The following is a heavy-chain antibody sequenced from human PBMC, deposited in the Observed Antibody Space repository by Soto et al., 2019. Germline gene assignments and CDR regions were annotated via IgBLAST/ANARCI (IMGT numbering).Heavy chain of an antibody. V-gene: IGHV1-18*04. J-gene: IGHJ6*02. CDR1: GYTFTSYG. D-gene: IGHD6-25*01. CDR3: ARDPVDLFGYMDV. Sequence: QGQLVQSGAEVKKPGASVKVSCKASGYTFTSYGISWVRQAPGQGLEWMGWISAKKGNTKYAQKFQGRVTITGDKSTSTIYMGLSSLRSDDTAVYYCARDPVDLFGYMDVWGQGTTVTVSS. CDR2: ISAKKGNT.